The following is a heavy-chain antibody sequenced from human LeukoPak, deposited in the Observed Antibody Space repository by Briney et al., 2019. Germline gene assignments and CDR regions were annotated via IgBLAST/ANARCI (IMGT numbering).Heavy chain of an antibody. Sequence: PSQTLSLTCTVSGGSVSSGEYYWSWIRQPPGKGLEWIGYIYYSGTTYYNPSLKSRLTVSLDTSKNQFSLKLSSVTAADTAVYYCARVDGFWNSFDPWGQGTLVTVSS. CDR2: IYYSGTT. CDR3: ARVDGFWNSFDP. D-gene: IGHD3-3*01. CDR1: GGSVSSGEYY. J-gene: IGHJ5*02. V-gene: IGHV4-30-4*01.